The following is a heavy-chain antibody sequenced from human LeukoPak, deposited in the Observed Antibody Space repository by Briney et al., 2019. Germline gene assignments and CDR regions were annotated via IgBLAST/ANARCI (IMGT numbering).Heavy chain of an antibody. D-gene: IGHD2-2*01. CDR1: GGSISSCGYY. CDR3: ARVRPGRSRIEGYYYMDV. V-gene: IGHV4-31*03. Sequence: PSETLSLTCTVSGGSISSCGYYWSWIRQHPGQGLEWIGYIYYSGSTYYNPSLKSRVAISVDTSKNQFSLKLSSVTAADTAVYYCARVRPGRSRIEGYYYMDVWGKGTTVTVSS. CDR2: IYYSGST. J-gene: IGHJ6*03.